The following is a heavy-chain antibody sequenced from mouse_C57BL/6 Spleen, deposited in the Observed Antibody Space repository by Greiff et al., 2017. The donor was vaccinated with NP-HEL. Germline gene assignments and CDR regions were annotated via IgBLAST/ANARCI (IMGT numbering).Heavy chain of an antibody. CDR2: ISSGSSTI. CDR1: GFTFSDYG. J-gene: IGHJ4*01. CDR3: ARSGSSYGAMDY. Sequence: EVQLQQSGGGLVKPGGSLKLSCAASGFTFSDYGMHWVRQAPEKGLEWVAYISSGSSTIYYADTVKGRFTISRDNAKNTLFLQMTSLRSEDTAMYYCARSGSSYGAMDYWGQGTSVTVSS. D-gene: IGHD1-1*01. V-gene: IGHV5-17*01.